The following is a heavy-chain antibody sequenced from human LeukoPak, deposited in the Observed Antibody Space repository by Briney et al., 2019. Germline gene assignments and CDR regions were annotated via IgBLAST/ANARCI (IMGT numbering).Heavy chain of an antibody. CDR3: ARHIVVVSTPADWFGP. J-gene: IGHJ5*02. V-gene: IGHV4-39*01. D-gene: IGHD2-21*01. CDR2: IYYSGST. Sequence: SETLSLTCTVSGGSISSSSHYWGWIRQPPGRGLEWLGSIYYSGSTYYNPSLKSRVTISVDTSKNQFSLKLSSVSAADTAVYHCARHIVVVSTPADWFGPWGQGTLVTVSS. CDR1: GGSISSSSHY.